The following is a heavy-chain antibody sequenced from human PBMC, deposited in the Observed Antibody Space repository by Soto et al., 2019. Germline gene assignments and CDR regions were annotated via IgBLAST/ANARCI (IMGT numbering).Heavy chain of an antibody. V-gene: IGHV3-9*01. CDR1: GFTFDHYA. CDR3: AKDLVYSGYNDQTYFDY. J-gene: IGHJ4*02. Sequence: PGGSLRLSCAASGFTFDHYAMHGVRQPPGKGLEWVSGISWNSDSIGYAQSVKGRFTIARDNAKNSLYLQMNSLRTEDTAFYYCAKDLVYSGYNDQTYFDYWGQGILVTVSS. D-gene: IGHD5-12*01. CDR2: ISWNSDSI.